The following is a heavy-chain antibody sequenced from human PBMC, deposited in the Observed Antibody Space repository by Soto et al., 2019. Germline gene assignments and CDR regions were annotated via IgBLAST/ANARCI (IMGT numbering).Heavy chain of an antibody. D-gene: IGHD3-10*01. V-gene: IGHV1-8*01. Sequence: QVQLVQSGAEVKKPGASVKVSCKASGYTFTSYDINWVRQATGQGLEWMGWMNPNSGNTGYAQKFKGGVTITRNTSKSTANRELSSPRSEDRAVYYWARPPYGETVDSGGQGTLAPVPS. CDR2: MNPNSGNT. CDR1: GYTFTSYD. CDR3: ARPPYGETVDS. J-gene: IGHJ4*02.